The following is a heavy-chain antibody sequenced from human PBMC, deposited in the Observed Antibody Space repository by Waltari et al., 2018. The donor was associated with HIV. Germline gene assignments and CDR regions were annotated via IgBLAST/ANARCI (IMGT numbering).Heavy chain of an antibody. J-gene: IGHJ6*02. V-gene: IGHV4-4*07. D-gene: IGHD1-26*01. CDR2: INTSGST. Sequence: QVQLQESGPGLVKPSETLSPSCTVSGGSISTYYCSWIRQPAGKGLEWIGRINTSGSTNYNPSLKSRVTMSVDTSKNQFSLKLSSVTAADTAVYYCAREDRWAHGMDVWGQGTTVTVSS. CDR3: AREDRWAHGMDV. CDR1: GGSISTYY.